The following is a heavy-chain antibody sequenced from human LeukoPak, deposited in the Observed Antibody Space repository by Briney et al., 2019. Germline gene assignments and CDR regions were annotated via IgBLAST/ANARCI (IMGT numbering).Heavy chain of an antibody. D-gene: IGHD3-10*02. CDR1: GFTFSHYG. Sequence: GGSLRLSCAPSGFTFSHYGMHWARQAPGKGLEWVTFIWSDGSNKYYADSVKGRFTVSRDNSKNTLYLQMNSLRAEDTALYYCAKDLSSGSYGLDYWGQGTLVTVSS. V-gene: IGHV3-30*02. CDR2: IWSDGSNK. CDR3: AKDLSSGSYGLDY. J-gene: IGHJ4*02.